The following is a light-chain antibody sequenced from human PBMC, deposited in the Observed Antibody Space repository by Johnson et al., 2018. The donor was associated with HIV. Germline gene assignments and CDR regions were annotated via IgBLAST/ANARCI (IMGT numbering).Light chain of an antibody. CDR3: GTWDSSLSAGV. J-gene: IGLJ1*01. V-gene: IGLV1-51*01. CDR2: DND. Sequence: QAVLTQPPSVSAAPGQKVTISCSGSSSNIGNNYVSWYQQLPHTAPKLLISDNDKRPSGIPDRFSGSKSGTSATLGITGLQTGDEADYYCGTWDSSLSAGVFGTGTKVTVL. CDR1: SSNIGNNY.